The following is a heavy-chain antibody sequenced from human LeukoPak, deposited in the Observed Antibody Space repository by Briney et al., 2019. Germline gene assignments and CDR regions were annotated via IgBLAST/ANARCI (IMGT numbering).Heavy chain of an antibody. D-gene: IGHD3-3*01. J-gene: IGHJ4*02. CDR3: ARDRYDFWSGYYYYFDY. CDR1: GYTFTGYY. CDR2: INPNSGGT. Sequence: ASVEVSCKASGYTFTGYYMHWVRQAPGQGLEWMGRINPNSGGTNYAQKFQGRVTMTRDTSISTADMELSRLRSDDTAVYYCARDRYDFWSGYYYYFDYWGQGTLVTVSS. V-gene: IGHV1-2*06.